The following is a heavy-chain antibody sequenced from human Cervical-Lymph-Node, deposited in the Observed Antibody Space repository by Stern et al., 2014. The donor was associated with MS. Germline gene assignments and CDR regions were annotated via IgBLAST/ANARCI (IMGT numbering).Heavy chain of an antibody. Sequence: VQLVESGGGVVQPGRSLRLSCAASGFTFSSYGMHWVRQAPGKGLEWVAVISYDGRNKYYADSVKGRFTISRDDSKNTLYLQMNSLRAEDTAVYYCARGTYHSGDYWGQGTLVTVSS. CDR3: ARGTYHSGDY. V-gene: IGHV3-30*19. CDR2: ISYDGRNK. D-gene: IGHD6-13*01. CDR1: GFTFSSYG. J-gene: IGHJ4*02.